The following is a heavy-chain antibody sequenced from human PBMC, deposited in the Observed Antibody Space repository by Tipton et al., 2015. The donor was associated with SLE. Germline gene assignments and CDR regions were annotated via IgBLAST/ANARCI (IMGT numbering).Heavy chain of an antibody. CDR2: IYHSGST. CDR3: ARGLMGGDAFDI. D-gene: IGHD2-8*01. J-gene: IGHJ3*02. Sequence: GLVKPSETLSLTCTVSGGSISTYYASWIRQPPGKGLEWIGSIYHSGSTYYNPSLKSRVTISVDRSKNHFSLKLSSVTAADTAVYYCARGLMGGDAFDIWGQGTVVTVSS. V-gene: IGHV4-59*12. CDR1: GGSISTYY.